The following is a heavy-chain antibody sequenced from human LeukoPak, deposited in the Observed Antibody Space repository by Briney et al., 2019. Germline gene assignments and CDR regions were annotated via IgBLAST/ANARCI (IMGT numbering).Heavy chain of an antibody. D-gene: IGHD1-26*01. V-gene: IGHV3-23*01. Sequence: GGSLRLSCAASGFTFSSYATSWVRQAPEKGLEWVSTISGSGGGTYYADSVKGRLTISRDDSKNTLYLQMNSLRAEDTAVYYCVKDLGRYRNNCFDYWGQGTLVTVSS. CDR2: ISGSGGGT. CDR1: GFTFSSYA. CDR3: VKDLGRYRNNCFDY. J-gene: IGHJ4*02.